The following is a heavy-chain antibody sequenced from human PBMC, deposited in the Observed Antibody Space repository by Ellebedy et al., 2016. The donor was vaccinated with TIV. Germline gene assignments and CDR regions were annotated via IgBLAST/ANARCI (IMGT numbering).Heavy chain of an antibody. D-gene: IGHD3-10*01. J-gene: IGHJ4*02. CDR3: AKTSGWGYGEN. V-gene: IGHV1-18*04. CDR1: VYTFTTFS. Sequence: ASVKVSRXASVYTFTTFSITWVRQVPGQGLEWMGFVNTFSGNTKFAQKFQGRVSMTTDSSTHTAYMDLRSLRSDDTAMYYCAKTSGWGYGENWGQGTLVTVSS. CDR2: VNTFSGNT.